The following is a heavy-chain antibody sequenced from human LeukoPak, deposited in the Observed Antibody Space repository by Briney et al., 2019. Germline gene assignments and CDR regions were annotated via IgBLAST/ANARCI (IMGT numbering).Heavy chain of an antibody. D-gene: IGHD3-22*01. J-gene: IGHJ4*02. CDR2: IIPIFGTA. CDR3: ARQKHDSSAKRPPTLDY. V-gene: IGHV1-69*05. Sequence: EASVKVSCKASGGTFSSYAISWVRQAPGQGLEWMGRIIPIFGTANYAQKFQGRVTITTDESTSTAYMELSSLRSEDTAVYYCARQKHDSSAKRPPTLDYWGQGTLVTVSS. CDR1: GGTFSSYA.